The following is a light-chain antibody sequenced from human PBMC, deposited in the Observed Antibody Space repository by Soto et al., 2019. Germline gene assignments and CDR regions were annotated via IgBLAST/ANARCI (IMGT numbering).Light chain of an antibody. Sequence: QSVLAQPASVSGSPGQSITISCTGTSGDVGRYNLVPWYQHYPGKAPQLMIYEGTKRPSGLSNRFSGSKSGNTASLTISGLQAEDEADYYCCSYAGSSTYVFGTGTKVTVL. CDR3: CSYAGSSTYV. V-gene: IGLV2-23*01. CDR2: EGT. CDR1: SGDVGRYNL. J-gene: IGLJ1*01.